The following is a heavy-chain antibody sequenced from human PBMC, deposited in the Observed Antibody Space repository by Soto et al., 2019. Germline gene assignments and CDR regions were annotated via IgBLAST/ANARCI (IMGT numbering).Heavy chain of an antibody. J-gene: IGHJ4*02. Sequence: EVQLVESGGGLVQPGGSLRLSCAASGFSVSSYWIHWVRQAPGKGLVWVSRIKTDGSSTDYADSVKGRFTISRDNAKNTLYLQMNSLRAEDTAVYYCAKREGNTYGLFHWGPGTLVTVSS. CDR1: GFSVSSYW. CDR3: AKREGNTYGLFH. V-gene: IGHV3-74*01. D-gene: IGHD5-18*01. CDR2: IKTDGSST.